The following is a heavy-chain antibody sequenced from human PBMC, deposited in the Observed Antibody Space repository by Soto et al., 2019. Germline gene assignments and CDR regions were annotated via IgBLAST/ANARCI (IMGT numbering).Heavy chain of an antibody. CDR2: ISGSGGST. Sequence: GGSLRLSCAASGFTFSSYAMSWVRQAPGKGLEWVSAISGSGGSTYYADSVKGRFTISRGNSKNTLYLQMNSLRAEDTAVYYCAKDLGYYYDSSGYYFDYWGQGTLVTVSS. CDR3: AKDLGYYYDSSGYYFDY. D-gene: IGHD3-22*01. CDR1: GFTFSSYA. J-gene: IGHJ4*02. V-gene: IGHV3-23*01.